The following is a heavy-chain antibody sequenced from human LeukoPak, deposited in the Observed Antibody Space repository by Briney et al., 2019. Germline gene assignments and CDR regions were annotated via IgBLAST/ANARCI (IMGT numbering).Heavy chain of an antibody. V-gene: IGHV1-18*01. CDR3: ARDLTTVTIWMSGWFDP. CDR1: GYTFTSYG. J-gene: IGHJ5*02. CDR2: ISAYNGNT. Sequence: ASVKVSCKASGYTFTSYGISWVRQAPGQGLEWMGWISAYNGNTNYAQKLQGRVTMTTDTSTSTAYMELRSLRSDDTAVYYCARDLTTVTIWMSGWFDPWGPGTLVTVSS. D-gene: IGHD4-17*01.